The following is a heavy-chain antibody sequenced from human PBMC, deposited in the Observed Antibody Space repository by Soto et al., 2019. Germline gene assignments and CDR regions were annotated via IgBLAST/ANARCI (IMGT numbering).Heavy chain of an antibody. D-gene: IGHD2-21*01. Sequence: QLRLQESGSGLVKPSQTLSLTCAVSGGSIDSGGYSWNWIRQPPGKGLEWIGYIYHTGAAHYNASLEGRVSLSVDMSKNQFSLQMTSVTAADTAVYYCVRASYILPFDPWGQGIFVTVSS. CDR3: VRASYILPFDP. V-gene: IGHV4-30-2*01. J-gene: IGHJ5*02. CDR1: GGSIDSGGYS. CDR2: IYHTGAA.